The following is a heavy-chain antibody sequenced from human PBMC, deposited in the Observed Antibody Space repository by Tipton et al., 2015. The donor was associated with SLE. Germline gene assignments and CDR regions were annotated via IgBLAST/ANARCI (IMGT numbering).Heavy chain of an antibody. CDR3: ARPSGYTAMAPYYYYFDY. V-gene: IGHV1-18*01. CDR1: GYTFTSYG. CDR2: VSAYNGNT. Sequence: QLVQSEAEVKKPGASVKVSCKASGYTFTSYGISWVRQAPGQGLEWMGWVSAYNGNTNYAQKLQGRVTMTTGTSTSTAYMELRSLRSDDTAVYYCARPSGYTAMAPYYYYFDYWGQGTLVTVSS. J-gene: IGHJ4*02. D-gene: IGHD5-18*01.